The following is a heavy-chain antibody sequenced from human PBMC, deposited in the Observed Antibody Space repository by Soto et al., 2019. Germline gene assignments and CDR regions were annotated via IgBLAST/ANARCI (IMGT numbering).Heavy chain of an antibody. V-gene: IGHV4-39*01. CDR3: ARRSKGIQSRWWVVLDY. J-gene: IGHJ4*02. D-gene: IGHD5-18*01. CDR1: GGSISSSSYY. Sequence: QLQLQESGPGLVKPSETLSLTCTVSGGSISSSSYYWGWIRQPPGKGLEWIGSIYYSGSTYYNPSLKSRVNLSVDTSKTQFSLKLSSVTAADTAVYYCARRSKGIQSRWWVVLDYWGQGTLVTVSS. CDR2: IYYSGST.